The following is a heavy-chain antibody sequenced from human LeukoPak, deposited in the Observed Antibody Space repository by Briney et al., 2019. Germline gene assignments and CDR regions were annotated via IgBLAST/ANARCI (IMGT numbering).Heavy chain of an antibody. CDR2: INQDGSGK. J-gene: IGHJ4*02. CDR3: ARRIVGPTSGGDY. D-gene: IGHD1-26*01. CDR1: GFTFSSYW. Sequence: GGSLRLSCAASGFTFSSYWMSWVRQAPGKGLEWVANINQDGSGKYYVDSVQGRFTVARDNAKNSLYLQMNSLRVEDTAVYYCARRIVGPTSGGDYWGQGTPVTVSS. V-gene: IGHV3-7*01.